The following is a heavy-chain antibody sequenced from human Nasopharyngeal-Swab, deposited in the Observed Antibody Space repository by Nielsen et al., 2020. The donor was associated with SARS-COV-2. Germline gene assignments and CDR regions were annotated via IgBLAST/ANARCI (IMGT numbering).Heavy chain of an antibody. CDR3: ARGVELRFLEWFHYGMDV. CDR2: ISSSGSTI. CDR1: GFTFSDYY. D-gene: IGHD3-3*01. J-gene: IGHJ6*02. V-gene: IGHV3-11*04. Sequence: LSLTCAASGFTFSDYYMSWIRQAPGKGLEWVSYISSSGSTIYYADSVKGRFTISRDNAKNSLYLQMNSLRAEDTAVYYCARGVELRFLEWFHYGMDVWGQGTTVTVSS.